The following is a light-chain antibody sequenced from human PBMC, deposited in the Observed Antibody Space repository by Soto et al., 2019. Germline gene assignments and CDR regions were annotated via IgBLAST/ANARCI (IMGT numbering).Light chain of an antibody. CDR2: GAS. V-gene: IGKV3-15*01. Sequence: EIVMTQSPATLSVSPGERATLSCRASQSVSSNLAWYQQKPGQAPRLLIYGASTRATGLPARFSGSGSGTEFTLTIRSLQSEDFAVYYCQHYNNWPRTFGQGTKVEIK. CDR1: QSVSSN. CDR3: QHYNNWPRT. J-gene: IGKJ1*01.